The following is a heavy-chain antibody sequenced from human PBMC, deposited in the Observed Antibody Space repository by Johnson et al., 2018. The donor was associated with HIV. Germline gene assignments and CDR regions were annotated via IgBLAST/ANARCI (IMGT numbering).Heavy chain of an antibody. D-gene: IGHD5-18*01. J-gene: IGHJ3*02. CDR1: GFTFSSYG. CDR3: AKGYSYGYGAFDI. V-gene: IGHV3-30*18. Sequence: QVQLVESGGGVVQPGRSLRLSCAASGFTFSSYGMHWVRQAPGKGLEWVAVISYDGSNKYYADSVKGRFTISRDNSKNSLYLQMNSLRAEDTALYYCAKGYSYGYGAFDIWGQGTMVTVSS. CDR2: ISYDGSNK.